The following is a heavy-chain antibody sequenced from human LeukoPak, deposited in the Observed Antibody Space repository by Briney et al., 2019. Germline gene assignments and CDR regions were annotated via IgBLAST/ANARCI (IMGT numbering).Heavy chain of an antibody. V-gene: IGHV4-34*01. Sequence: PGGSLRLSCAASGFTFSSYAMSWIRQPPGKGLEWIGEINHSGSTNYNPSLKSRVTMSVDTSKNQFSLNLRSVTAADTAVYYCVRADYSSSWSHEYFYMDVWGKGTTVTVSS. J-gene: IGHJ6*03. D-gene: IGHD6-13*01. CDR3: VRADYSSSWSHEYFYMDV. CDR2: INHSGST. CDR1: GFTFSSYA.